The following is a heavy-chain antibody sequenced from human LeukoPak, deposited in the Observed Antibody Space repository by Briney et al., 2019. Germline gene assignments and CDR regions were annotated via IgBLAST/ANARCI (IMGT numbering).Heavy chain of an antibody. D-gene: IGHD3-10*01. CDR3: ASLSKHYRGSGTFSYYYEK. Sequence: PSETLSLTCAVPGGSFSSYFWSWIRQPPGKGLEWIGEVDHSGTTNYSPFLLGRVSMSVDTSKNHFSLKLTSVTAADTALYYCASLSKHYRGSGTFSYYYEKWGQGALVTVSS. J-gene: IGHJ4*02. CDR1: GGSFSSYF. CDR2: VDHSGTT. V-gene: IGHV4-34*01.